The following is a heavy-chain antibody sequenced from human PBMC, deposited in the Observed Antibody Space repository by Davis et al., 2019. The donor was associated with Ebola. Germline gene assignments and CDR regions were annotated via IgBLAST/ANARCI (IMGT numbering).Heavy chain of an antibody. Sequence: MPSETLSLTCAVYGESFSGYYWSWIRQPPGKGLEWIGEINHSGSTNYDPPLKSRVTISVDTSKNQFSLKLSSVTAADTAVYYCASNPGGAWGQGTMVTVSS. CDR2: INHSGST. D-gene: IGHD1-14*01. CDR1: GESFSGYY. CDR3: ASNPGGA. J-gene: IGHJ3*01. V-gene: IGHV4-34*01.